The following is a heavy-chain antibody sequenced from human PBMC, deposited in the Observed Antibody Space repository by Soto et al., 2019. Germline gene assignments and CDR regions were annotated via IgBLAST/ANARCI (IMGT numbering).Heavy chain of an antibody. CDR3: ARTDYDYIWGNPYYYMDV. Sequence: QVQLQESGPGLVKPSETLSLTCTVSGGSISSYYWSWIRQPPGKGLEWIGYIYYSGSTNYNPSLKSRVTISVDTSKNQFSRKLSSVTDADTAVYYCARTDYDYIWGNPYYYMDVWGKGTTVTVSS. V-gene: IGHV4-59*01. J-gene: IGHJ6*03. D-gene: IGHD3-16*01. CDR1: GGSISSYY. CDR2: IYYSGST.